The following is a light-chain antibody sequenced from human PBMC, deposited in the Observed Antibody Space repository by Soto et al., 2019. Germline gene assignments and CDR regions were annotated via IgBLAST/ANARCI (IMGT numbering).Light chain of an antibody. CDR3: CSNAAGSTYV. V-gene: IGLV2-23*01. J-gene: IGLJ1*01. Sequence: QSVLAHPASVSGSPGQSITISCTGTISDVGSHNLVSWYQQFPGKAPKLIIFEAGKRPSGVSNRFSGSKSGSTASLTISGLQAEDEADYYCCSNAAGSTYVFGSGTKVTVL. CDR1: ISDVGSHNL. CDR2: EAG.